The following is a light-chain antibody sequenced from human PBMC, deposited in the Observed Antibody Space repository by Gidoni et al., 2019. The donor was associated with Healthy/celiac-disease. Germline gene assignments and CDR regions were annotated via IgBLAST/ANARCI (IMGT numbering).Light chain of an antibody. CDR1: QSVSSY. J-gene: IGKJ4*01. Sequence: EIVLTQSPATLSLSPGERATLSCRASQSVSSYLAWYQQKPGQAPRLLFYDASNRATGIPARCSGSGSGTDFTLTISSLEPEDFAVYYCQQRSNWLRAFGGGTKVEIK. CDR2: DAS. V-gene: IGKV3-11*01. CDR3: QQRSNWLRA.